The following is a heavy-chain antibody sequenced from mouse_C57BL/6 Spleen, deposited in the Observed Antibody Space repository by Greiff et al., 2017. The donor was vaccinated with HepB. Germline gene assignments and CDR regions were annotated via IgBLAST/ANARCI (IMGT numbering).Heavy chain of an antibody. Sequence: QVQLQQPGAELVRPGSSVKLSCKASGYTFTSYWMDWVKQRPGQGLEWIGNIYPSDSETHYNQKFKDKATLTVDKSSSTAYMQLSSLTSDDSAFYYCARYPFAYWGQGTLVTVSA. CDR2: IYPSDSET. V-gene: IGHV1-61*01. CDR3: ARYPFAY. CDR1: GYTFTSYW. J-gene: IGHJ3*01.